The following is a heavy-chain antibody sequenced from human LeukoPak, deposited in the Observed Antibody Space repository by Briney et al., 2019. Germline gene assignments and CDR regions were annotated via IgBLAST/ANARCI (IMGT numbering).Heavy chain of an antibody. Sequence: GGSLRLSCVVSGFSVSNNYIIWVRQAPGNGLERVSVIYGDGRTSHSASVRGRFTISRDNSKNIVSLQMNNLRAEDTAVYYCARGRGLGVVSPYFDYWGQGALVTVSS. J-gene: IGHJ4*02. CDR3: ARGRGLGVVSPYFDY. CDR2: IYGDGRT. D-gene: IGHD3-3*01. V-gene: IGHV3-53*01. CDR1: GFSVSNNY.